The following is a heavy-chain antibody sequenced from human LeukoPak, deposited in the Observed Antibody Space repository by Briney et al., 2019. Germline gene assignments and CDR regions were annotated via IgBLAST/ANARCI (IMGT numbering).Heavy chain of an antibody. Sequence: PGGSLRLSCAASRFTFSSYGMHWVRQAPGKGLEWVAVIWYDGSDKYYADSVKGRFTISRDNSKNTLYLQMNSLRAEDTAVYYCAKGISVGAGVHDYWGQGTLVTVSS. CDR1: RFTFSSYG. CDR3: AKGISVGAGVHDY. V-gene: IGHV3-33*06. D-gene: IGHD1-26*01. CDR2: IWYDGSDK. J-gene: IGHJ4*02.